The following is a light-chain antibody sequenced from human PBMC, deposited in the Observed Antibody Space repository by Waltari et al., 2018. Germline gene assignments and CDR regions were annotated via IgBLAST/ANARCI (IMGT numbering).Light chain of an antibody. CDR3: SSYISSSTLEL. CDR1: SSDVGAYNY. Sequence: QSALTQPASVSGSPGQSITISCTGTSSDVGAYNYFSWYQQHPGKAPKLMIFDVSNRPSGVSNRFYGSKSGNTASLTISGLQAEDEADYYCSSYISSSTLELFGGGTSLTVL. V-gene: IGLV2-14*03. J-gene: IGLJ2*01. CDR2: DVS.